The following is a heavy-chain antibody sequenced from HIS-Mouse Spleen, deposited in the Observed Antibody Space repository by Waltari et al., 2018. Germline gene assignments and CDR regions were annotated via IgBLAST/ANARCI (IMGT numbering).Heavy chain of an antibody. CDR2: ISSSSSTI. J-gene: IGHJ4*02. Sequence: EVQLVESGGGLVQPGGSLRLSCAASGFTFSSYSMNWVRQAPGKGLEGVSYISSSSSTIYYADSVKGRFTISRDNAKNTLYLQMNSLRAEDTAVYYCARGSGDFDYWGQGTLVTVSS. V-gene: IGHV3-48*01. D-gene: IGHD3-10*01. CDR1: GFTFSSYS. CDR3: ARGSGDFDY.